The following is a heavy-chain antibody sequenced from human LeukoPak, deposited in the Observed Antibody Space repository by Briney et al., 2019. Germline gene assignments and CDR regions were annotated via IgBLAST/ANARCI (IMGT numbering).Heavy chain of an antibody. Sequence: SVKVSCKASGGTFSSYAISWVRQAPGQGLEWMGGIIPMFGITNYAQKFQGRVTITADESTSTAYMELSSLRSEDTAVYYCARDHYDYVWGSYRTESWFDPWGQGTLVTVSS. D-gene: IGHD3-16*02. CDR2: IIPMFGIT. V-gene: IGHV1-69*13. CDR3: ARDHYDYVWGSYRTESWFDP. CDR1: GGTFSSYA. J-gene: IGHJ5*02.